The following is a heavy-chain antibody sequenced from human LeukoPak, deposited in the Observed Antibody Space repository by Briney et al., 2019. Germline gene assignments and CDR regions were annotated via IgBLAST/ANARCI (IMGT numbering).Heavy chain of an antibody. CDR1: GYTFTSYD. CDR3: ARALPRRYCTNGVCYPWFDP. V-gene: IGHV1-8*01. D-gene: IGHD2-8*01. Sequence: ASVKVSCKASGYTFTSYDINWVRQVTGQGLEWMGWMNPNSGNTGYAQKFQGRVTMTRNTSISTAYMELSSLRSEDTAVYYCARALPRRYCTNGVCYPWFDPWGQGTLVTVSS. CDR2: MNPNSGNT. J-gene: IGHJ5*02.